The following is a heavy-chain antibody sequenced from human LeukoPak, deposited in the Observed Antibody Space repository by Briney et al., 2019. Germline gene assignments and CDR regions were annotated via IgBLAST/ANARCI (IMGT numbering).Heavy chain of an antibody. CDR2: IYYSGST. V-gene: IGHV4-31*03. D-gene: IGHD3-10*01. Sequence: SQTLSLTCTVSSGSISSGGYYWSWIRQHPGKGLEWIGYIYYSGSTYYNPSLKSRVTISVDTSKNQFSLKLSSVTAADTAVYYCARVGALRCFDYWGQGTLVTVSS. J-gene: IGHJ4*02. CDR3: ARVGALRCFDY. CDR1: SGSISSGGYY.